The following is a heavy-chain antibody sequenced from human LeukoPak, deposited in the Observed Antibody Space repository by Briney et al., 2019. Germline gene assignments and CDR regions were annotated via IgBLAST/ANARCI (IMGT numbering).Heavy chain of an antibody. J-gene: IGHJ3*01. V-gene: IGHV3-23*01. CDR3: AKLIGYCTGGSCYHDNFDV. CDR2: LDGSGFFT. D-gene: IGHD2-15*01. Sequence: GGSLRLSRTASGFTFSNYAMSWVRQAPGKGLEWVSALDGSGFFTVYGDSVKGRFTISRDNSKNTVYLQMRSLRAEDTALYYCAKLIGYCTGGSCYHDNFDVWGQGTMVTISS. CDR1: GFTFSNYA.